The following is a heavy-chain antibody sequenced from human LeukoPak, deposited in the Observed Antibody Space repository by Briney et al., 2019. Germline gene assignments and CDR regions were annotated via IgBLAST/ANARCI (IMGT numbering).Heavy chain of an antibody. J-gene: IGHJ4*02. Sequence: RPGGSLRLSCGASGFTFRDYWMSWVRQAPGKGLEWVANIQSDGNEKNYIDSVQGRFTISRDNAKTSLYLQMNSLRAEDTAVYYCARWEIRGSAHQLDYWGRGTLVTVSS. V-gene: IGHV3-7*01. CDR1: GFTFRDYW. D-gene: IGHD1-26*01. CDR2: IQSDGNEK. CDR3: ARWEIRGSAHQLDY.